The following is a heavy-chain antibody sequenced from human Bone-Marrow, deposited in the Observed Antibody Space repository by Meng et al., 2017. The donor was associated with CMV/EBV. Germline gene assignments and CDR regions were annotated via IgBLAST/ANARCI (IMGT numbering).Heavy chain of an antibody. D-gene: IGHD6-19*01. Sequence: GESLKISCAASGFTVSSNYMSWVRQAPGKGLEWVSVIYSGGSTYYADSVKGRFTISRDNSKNTLYLQMNSLRAEDTAVYYCARLEAVAGKAGMDVWGQGTTVTVSS. CDR3: ARLEAVAGKAGMDV. V-gene: IGHV3-53*01. CDR1: GFTVSSNY. CDR2: IYSGGST. J-gene: IGHJ6*02.